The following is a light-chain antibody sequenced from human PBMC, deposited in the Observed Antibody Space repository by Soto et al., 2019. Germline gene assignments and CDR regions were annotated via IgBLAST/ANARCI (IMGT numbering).Light chain of an antibody. CDR3: QQLNTHPYT. Sequence: DIQLTQSPSFLSAAVGDRVTLTCRASQGISSFLAWYQQKPGKAPKLLISAASTLQSGVPSRLSGSGSGKEFTLTISSLQTEDFATYYCQQLNTHPYTFGQGTKLEIK. CDR2: AAS. J-gene: IGKJ2*01. V-gene: IGKV1-9*01. CDR1: QGISSF.